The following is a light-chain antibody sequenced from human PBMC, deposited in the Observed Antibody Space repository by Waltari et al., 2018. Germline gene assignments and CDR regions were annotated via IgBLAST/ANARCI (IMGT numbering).Light chain of an antibody. Sequence: DIVLTQSPATLSLSPGERATLSCRASQSVANYLAWYQQKPGQAPRLLIYDVSNRATDLPARFSGSGFATDFTLTISDLKPEDIAVYYCQQRNKWPVTFGGGTKVEIK. CDR2: DVS. V-gene: IGKV3-11*01. CDR3: QQRNKWPVT. CDR1: QSVANY. J-gene: IGKJ4*01.